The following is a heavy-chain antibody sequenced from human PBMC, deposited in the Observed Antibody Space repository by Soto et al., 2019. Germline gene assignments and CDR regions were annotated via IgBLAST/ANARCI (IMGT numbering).Heavy chain of an antibody. D-gene: IGHD2-2*01. CDR1: GYTFTTYG. CDR3: AREYCSSTSCYGVDY. Sequence: QVQLVQSGVEVKKPGASVKVSCKDSGYTFTTYGISWVRQAAGQGLEWMGWISTSSGNTKHAQKVEGRVTMTTDTSTSTAYMELRSLRSDDTALYYCAREYCSSTSCYGVDYWGQGILVTVSS. J-gene: IGHJ4*02. V-gene: IGHV1-18*04. CDR2: ISTSSGNT.